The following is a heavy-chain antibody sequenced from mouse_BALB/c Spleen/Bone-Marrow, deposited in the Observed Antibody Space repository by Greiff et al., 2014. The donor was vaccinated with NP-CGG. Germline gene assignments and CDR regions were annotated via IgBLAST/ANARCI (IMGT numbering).Heavy chain of an antibody. D-gene: IGHD1-1*01. J-gene: IGHJ2*01. CDR1: GYTFTNYW. CDR3: ARIYYYGRDY. Sequence: VQLQQSGAELAKPGASVKMSCKASGYTFTNYWMHWVKQRPGQGLEWIGYINPSTGYTEYNQKFKDKATLTADKSSSTAYMQLSSLPSEDSAVYYCARIYYYGRDYWGQGTTLTVSS. CDR2: INPSTGYT. V-gene: IGHV1-7*01.